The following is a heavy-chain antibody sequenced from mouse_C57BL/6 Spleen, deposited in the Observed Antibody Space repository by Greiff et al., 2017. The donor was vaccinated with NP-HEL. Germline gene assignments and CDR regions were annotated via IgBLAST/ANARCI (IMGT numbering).Heavy chain of an antibody. CDR2: ISSGSSTI. CDR3: ARPSATMITCFDY. J-gene: IGHJ2*01. D-gene: IGHD2-4*01. V-gene: IGHV5-17*01. CDR1: GFTFSDYG. Sequence: EVHLVESGGGLVKPGGSLKLSCAASGFTFSDYGMHWVRQAPEKGLEWVAYISSGSSTIYYADTVKGRFTISRDNAKNTLFLQMTSLSSEDTAMYYCARPSATMITCFDYWGQGTTLTVSS.